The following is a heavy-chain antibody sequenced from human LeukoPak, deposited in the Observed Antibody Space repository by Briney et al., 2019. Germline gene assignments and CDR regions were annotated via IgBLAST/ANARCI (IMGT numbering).Heavy chain of an antibody. CDR2: IYGGGDT. J-gene: IGHJ6*02. V-gene: IGHV3-53*01. D-gene: IGHD2-21*01. CDR3: AREGPYYGMDV. CDR1: GFTVSNNY. Sequence: PGGSLRLSCEASGFTVSNNYMTWVRQAPGKGLEWVSTIYGGGDTHYEDSVKGRFTISRDNSRNTLHLQLNSLRVEDTAQYYCAREGPYYGMDVWGQGTTVTVS.